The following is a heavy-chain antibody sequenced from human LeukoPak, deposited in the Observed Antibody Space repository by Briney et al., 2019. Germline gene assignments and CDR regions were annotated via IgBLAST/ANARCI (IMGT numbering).Heavy chain of an antibody. CDR3: ARLASGGNSVDDY. CDR2: IYYSGTT. Sequence: SETLSLTCTVSGGSISSSSYYWGWIRQPPGKGLEWIANIYYSGTTFYNPSLKSRVTISVDTSKNQFSLKLSSLTAADTAVYYCARLASGGNSVDDYWGQGTQVIVSS. CDR1: GGSISSSSYY. D-gene: IGHD4-23*01. V-gene: IGHV4-39*01. J-gene: IGHJ4*02.